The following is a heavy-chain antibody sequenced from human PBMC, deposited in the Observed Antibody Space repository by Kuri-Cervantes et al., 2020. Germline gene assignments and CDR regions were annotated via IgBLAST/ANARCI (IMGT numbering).Heavy chain of an antibody. D-gene: IGHD2-15*01. CDR1: IGSFSSYF. Sequence: SETLSLTCDVYIGSFSSYFWSWIRQSPGKGLEWIGEINHRGSTNYNPSLKSRVTISVDTSKNQFSLKLSSVTAADTAVYYCARSGTQGYCSGGSCYVSGWFDPWGQGTLVTVSS. CDR3: ARSGTQGYCSGGSCYVSGWFDP. CDR2: INHRGST. J-gene: IGHJ5*02. V-gene: IGHV4-34*01.